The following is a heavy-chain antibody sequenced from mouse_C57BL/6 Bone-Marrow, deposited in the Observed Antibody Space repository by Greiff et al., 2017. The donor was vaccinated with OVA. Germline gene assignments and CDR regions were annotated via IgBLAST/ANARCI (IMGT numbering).Heavy chain of an antibody. Sequence: VHVKQSGPELVKPGASVKIPCKASGYTFTDYNMDWVKQSHGKSLEWIGDINPNNGGTIYNQKFKGKATLTVDKSSSTAYMELRSLTSEDTAVYYCARRGYDYSSWFAYWGQGTLVTVSA. CDR2: INPNNGGT. CDR1: GYTFTDYN. D-gene: IGHD2-4*01. V-gene: IGHV1-18*01. CDR3: ARRGYDYSSWFAY. J-gene: IGHJ3*01.